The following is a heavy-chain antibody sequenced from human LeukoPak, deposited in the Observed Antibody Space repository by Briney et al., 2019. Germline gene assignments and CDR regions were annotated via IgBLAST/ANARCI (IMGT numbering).Heavy chain of an antibody. Sequence: SVKVSCKASGGTFSSYAISWVRQAPGQGLEWMGGIIPIFGTANYAQKFQGRVTITADKSTSTAYMELSSLRSEDTAVYYCARARKKQDTANELDQYYYGMDVWGKGTTVTVSS. CDR3: ARARKKQDTANELDQYYYGMDV. CDR2: IIPIFGTA. CDR1: GGTFSSYA. V-gene: IGHV1-69*06. D-gene: IGHD5-18*01. J-gene: IGHJ6*04.